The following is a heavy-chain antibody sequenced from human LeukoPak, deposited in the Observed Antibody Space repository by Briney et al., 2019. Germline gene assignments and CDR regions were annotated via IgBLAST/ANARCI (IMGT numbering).Heavy chain of an antibody. Sequence: GGSLRLSCAASGFTFSSYSMNWVRQAPGKGLEWVSYISSSSSTIYYADSVKGRFTISRDNAKNSLYLQMNSLRDEDTAVYFCWRVGPPWFGELFTPLPYYYYYGMDVWGQGTTVTVSS. CDR2: ISSSSSTI. CDR3: WRVGPPWFGELFTPLPYYYYYGMDV. D-gene: IGHD3-10*01. CDR1: GFTFSSYS. V-gene: IGHV3-48*02. J-gene: IGHJ6*02.